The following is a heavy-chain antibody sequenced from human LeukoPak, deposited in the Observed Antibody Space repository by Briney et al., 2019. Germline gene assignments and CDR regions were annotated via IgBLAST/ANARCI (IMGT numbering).Heavy chain of an antibody. J-gene: IGHJ4*02. CDR3: AREGREQWLVRRNGYFDY. V-gene: IGHV4-59*01. Sequence: SETLSLTCTVSGGSISSYYWSWIRQPPGKGLEWIGYIYYSGSTNYNPSLKSRVTISVDTSKNQFSLKLSSVTAADTAVYYCAREGREQWLVRRNGYFDYWGQGTLVTVSS. D-gene: IGHD6-19*01. CDR1: GGSISSYY. CDR2: IYYSGST.